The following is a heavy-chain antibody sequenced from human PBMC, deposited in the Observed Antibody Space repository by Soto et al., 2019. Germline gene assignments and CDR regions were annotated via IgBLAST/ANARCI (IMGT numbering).Heavy chain of an antibody. CDR3: VRVFSSGWYLDY. D-gene: IGHD6-19*01. J-gene: IGHJ4*02. Sequence: GGSLRLSCAASGFTFSTYSMNWVRQAPGKGLEWVSYITSSSSTISYADSVKGRFTISRDNAENSLYLQMNSLRDEDTAVYYCVRVFSSGWYLDYWGQGTLVTVS. V-gene: IGHV3-48*02. CDR1: GFTFSTYS. CDR2: ITSSSSTI.